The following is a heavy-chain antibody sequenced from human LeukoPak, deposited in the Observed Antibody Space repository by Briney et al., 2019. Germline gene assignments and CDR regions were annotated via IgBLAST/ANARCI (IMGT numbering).Heavy chain of an antibody. CDR1: GYTFTSYG. Sequence: ASVKVSCKASGYTFTSYGISWVRQAPGQGLEWMGWISAYNGNTNYAQKLQGRVTMTTDTSTSTAYMELSRLRSDDTAVYYCARGRLLTKYYDILTGYYNWGQGTLVTVSS. D-gene: IGHD3-9*01. J-gene: IGHJ4*02. V-gene: IGHV1-18*01. CDR3: ARGRLLTKYYDILTGYYN. CDR2: ISAYNGNT.